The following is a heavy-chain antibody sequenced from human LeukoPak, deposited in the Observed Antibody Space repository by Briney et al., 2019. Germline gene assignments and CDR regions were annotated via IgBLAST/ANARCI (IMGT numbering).Heavy chain of an antibody. V-gene: IGHV1-18*01. D-gene: IGHD1-14*01. J-gene: IGHJ1*01. Sequence: ASVKVSCKASGYTFTDFGFIWVRQAPGQGLEWMGWVSTYNGDTDYAKKFQDRVTMTTESSTQTTFMQLRNLRSDDTAVYYCARAESMALYFLYWGQGTLVSVSS. CDR1: GYTFTDFG. CDR3: ARAESMALYFLY. CDR2: VSTYNGDT.